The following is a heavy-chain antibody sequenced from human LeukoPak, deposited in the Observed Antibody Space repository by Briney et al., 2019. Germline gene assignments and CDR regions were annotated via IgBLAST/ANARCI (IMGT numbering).Heavy chain of an antibody. V-gene: IGHV1-69*13. CDR1: GGTFSSYA. D-gene: IGHD3-10*01. J-gene: IGHJ5*02. CDR2: IIPIFGTA. CDR3: ARDRGHYYGEFDP. Sequence: ASVKVSCKASGGTFSSYAISWVRQAPGQGLEWMGGIIPIFGTANYAQKFQGRVTITADESTSTAYMELSSLRSEDTAVYYCARDRGHYYGEFDPWGQGTLVTVSS.